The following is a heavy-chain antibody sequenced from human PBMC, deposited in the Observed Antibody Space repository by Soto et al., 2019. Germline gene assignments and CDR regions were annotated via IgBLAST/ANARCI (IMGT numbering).Heavy chain of an antibody. CDR2: ISDSGTII. J-gene: IGHJ5*02. CDR3: ARDLRFDP. Sequence: QVQLVESGGCLVKPGGSLRLSCAASGFTFSDIYMSWIRQAPGKGLEWVSYISDSGTIIYYQDSVKGRFTISRDNAKNSLYLQMNSLRAEDTAVYYCARDLRFDPWGQGTLVTVSS. V-gene: IGHV3-11*01. CDR1: GFTFSDIY.